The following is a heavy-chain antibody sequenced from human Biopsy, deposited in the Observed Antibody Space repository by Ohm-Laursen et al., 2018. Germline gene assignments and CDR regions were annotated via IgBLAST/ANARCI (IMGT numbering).Heavy chain of an antibody. CDR3: ARGPHSGSHSCFDY. V-gene: IGHV1-69*13. CDR1: VGTLINYA. CDR2: IIPMFGTA. D-gene: IGHD1-26*01. J-gene: IGHJ4*02. Sequence: SVKASCKASVGTLINYAISSARQAPGHGLGWIGGIIPMFGTANYAQMFQGRVTISADESTSTSYMELSSLTTEDTAIYYCARGPHSGSHSCFDYWGRGTLVTVSS.